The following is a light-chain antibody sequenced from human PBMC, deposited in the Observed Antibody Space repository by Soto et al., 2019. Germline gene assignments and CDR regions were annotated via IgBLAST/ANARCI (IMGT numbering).Light chain of an antibody. CDR3: SSYTSGSTRGV. J-gene: IGLJ2*01. V-gene: IGLV2-14*01. CDR1: SSDVGGYNY. CDR2: DVS. Sequence: QSALTQPASVSGSPGQSITISCTGTSSDVGGYNYVSWYQQHPGKAPKLMIYDVSNRPSGVSNRFSGSKSGNTASLTISGLQAEDEADYYCSSYTSGSTRGVFGGGTQVTVL.